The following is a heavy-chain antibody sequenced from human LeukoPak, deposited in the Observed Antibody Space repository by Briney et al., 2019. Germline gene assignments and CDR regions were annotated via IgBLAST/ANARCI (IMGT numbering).Heavy chain of an antibody. V-gene: IGHV3-66*01. CDR3: ARPVSSSSMSYFDY. Sequence: GGSLRLSCAASGFTVSSNDVSWVRQAPGKGLEWVSVIYSGGSTYYADSVKGRFTIFRDNSNNTLFLQMNSLRAEDTAVYYCARPVSSSSMSYFDYWGQGTLVTVSS. J-gene: IGHJ4*02. D-gene: IGHD6-6*01. CDR2: IYSGGST. CDR1: GFTVSSND.